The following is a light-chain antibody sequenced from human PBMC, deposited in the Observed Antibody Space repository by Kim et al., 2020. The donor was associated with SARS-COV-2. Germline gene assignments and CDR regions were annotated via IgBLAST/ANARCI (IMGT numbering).Light chain of an antibody. CDR3: QHYGSSYT. J-gene: IGKJ2*01. CDR1: QSVNSRY. Sequence: SLSSGERTTLSCRASQSVNSRYFAWYQQKPGHAPKLLIYGVSRRTNGLPDRFSGSGSGTDFTLTISRLEPEDFAVYYCQHYGSSYTFGQGTKLEIK. CDR2: GVS. V-gene: IGKV3-20*01.